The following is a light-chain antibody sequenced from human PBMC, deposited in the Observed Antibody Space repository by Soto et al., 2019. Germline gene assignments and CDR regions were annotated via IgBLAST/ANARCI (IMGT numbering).Light chain of an antibody. V-gene: IGKV1-33*01. CDR1: QDVTKY. CDR3: QQYDDDVPT. J-gene: IGKJ4*01. Sequence: DIQMTQSPSSLSASVGARVTIACQASQDVTKYLSWYQQKPGKAPKLLIYEASNLEVGVPSRFSGSGSGTDFTFTITSLQPEDVATYYCQQYDDDVPTFGGGTKVDIK. CDR2: EAS.